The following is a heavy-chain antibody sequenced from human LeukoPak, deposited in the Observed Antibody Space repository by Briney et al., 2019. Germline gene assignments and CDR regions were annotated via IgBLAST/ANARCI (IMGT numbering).Heavy chain of an antibody. J-gene: IGHJ4*02. CDR2: ISSDGGSP. CDR3: ARGYCSGGSCQYYFDY. D-gene: IGHD2-15*01. V-gene: IGHV3-64*01. Sequence: GGSLRLSCAASGFTFSSYAMHWVRQAPGKGLEYVSGISSDGGSPFHVNSVKGRFTISRDNSKNTLYLQMGSLRAEDMAVYYCARGYCSGGSCQYYFDYWGQGTLVTVSS. CDR1: GFTFSSYA.